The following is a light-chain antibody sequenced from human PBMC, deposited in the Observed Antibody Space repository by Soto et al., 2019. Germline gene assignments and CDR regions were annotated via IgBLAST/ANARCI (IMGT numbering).Light chain of an antibody. J-gene: IGKJ2*01. CDR3: QQSNNWPNT. CDR2: GAS. V-gene: IGKV3-15*01. Sequence: EVVMTQSPATLSVSPGESTTLSCRASQSVSSKLAWYQQKGGQAPRLLIWGASNRVSGIPARFSGSGSGTEFTLTISSLQSEDFAVYYCQQSNNWPNTFGQGTKVDIK. CDR1: QSVSSK.